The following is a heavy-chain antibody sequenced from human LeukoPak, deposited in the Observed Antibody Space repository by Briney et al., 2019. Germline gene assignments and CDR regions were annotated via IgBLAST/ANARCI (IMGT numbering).Heavy chain of an antibody. CDR3: VRDSDDYYWALDF. D-gene: IGHD3-10*01. Sequence: SQTLSLTCAISGYSVSNNIATWNWVRQSPSRGLEWLGRTYYRSRWGNDYAISVKGRITINPDTSRNQFSLQLNSVTPEDTAVYYCVRDSDDYYWALDFWGQETPVTVSS. CDR1: GYSVSNNIAT. J-gene: IGHJ4*02. V-gene: IGHV6-1*01. CDR2: TYYRSRWGN.